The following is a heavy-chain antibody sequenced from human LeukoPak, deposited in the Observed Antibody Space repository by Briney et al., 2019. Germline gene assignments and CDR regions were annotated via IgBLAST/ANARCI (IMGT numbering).Heavy chain of an antibody. Sequence: GGSLRLSCAASGFTFDDYAMHWVRQAPGKGLEWVTVIWYDGSNKYYADSVKGRFTISRDNSKNTLYLQMNSLRAEDTAVYYCAKEGSSSGRAFDIWGQGTMVTVSS. D-gene: IGHD3-22*01. CDR1: GFTFDDYA. V-gene: IGHV3-33*06. CDR2: IWYDGSNK. J-gene: IGHJ3*02. CDR3: AKEGSSSGRAFDI.